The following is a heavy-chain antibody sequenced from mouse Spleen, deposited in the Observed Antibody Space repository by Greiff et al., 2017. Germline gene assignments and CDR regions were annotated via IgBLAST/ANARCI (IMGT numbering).Heavy chain of an antibody. CDR3: AIITTMESYAMDY. J-gene: IGHJ4*01. Sequence: EVKLQESGPGLVKPSQSLSLTCSVTGYSITSGYYWNWIRQFPGNKLEWMGYISYDGSNNYNPSLKNRISITRDTSKNQFFLKLNSVTTEDTAAYYCAIITTMESYAMDYWGQGTSVTVSS. D-gene: IGHD1-1*01. V-gene: IGHV3-6*01. CDR1: GYSITSGYY. CDR2: ISYDGSN.